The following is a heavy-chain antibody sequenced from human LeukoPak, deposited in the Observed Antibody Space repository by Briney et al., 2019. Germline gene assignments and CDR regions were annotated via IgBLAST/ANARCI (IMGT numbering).Heavy chain of an antibody. J-gene: IGHJ4*02. V-gene: IGHV3-20*04. Sequence: GGSLRLSCAASGFTFDEYGMSWVRHAPGKGREWVSGMRWNGGSTGYAESVKGGFTISRDNAKNALYLQMNSRRAGGTALLYIARAYDSSWLHWVGVDYWGQGDLVTVSS. CDR3: ARAYDSSWLHWVGVDY. D-gene: IGHD3-22*01. CDR2: MRWNGGST. CDR1: GFTFDEYG.